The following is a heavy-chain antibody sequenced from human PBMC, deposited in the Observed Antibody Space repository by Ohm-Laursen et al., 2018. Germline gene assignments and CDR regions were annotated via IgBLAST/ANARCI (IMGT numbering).Heavy chain of an antibody. CDR1: GFTFSIYG. Sequence: SLRLSCAASGFTFSIYGIHWVRQAPGKGLEWVAVMWANGRDKYYADSVKGRFTISRDNSKNTLYLQMNSLSAEDTAVYYCAIRRDGYRDFDSWGQGTLVTVSS. V-gene: IGHV3-33*01. CDR3: AIRRDGYRDFDS. D-gene: IGHD5-24*01. J-gene: IGHJ4*02. CDR2: MWANGRDK.